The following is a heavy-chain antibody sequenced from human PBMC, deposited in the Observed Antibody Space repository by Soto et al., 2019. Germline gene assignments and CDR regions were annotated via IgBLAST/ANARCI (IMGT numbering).Heavy chain of an antibody. CDR2: IIPIFGTA. J-gene: IGHJ4*02. Sequence: SVKVSCKASGGTFSSYAISWVRQAPGQGLEWMGGIIPIFGTANYAQKFQGRVTITADESTRTAYMELSSLRSEDTAVYYCARDPSYGDYVGYWGQGTLVTVSS. V-gene: IGHV1-69*13. D-gene: IGHD4-17*01. CDR3: ARDPSYGDYVGY. CDR1: GGTFSSYA.